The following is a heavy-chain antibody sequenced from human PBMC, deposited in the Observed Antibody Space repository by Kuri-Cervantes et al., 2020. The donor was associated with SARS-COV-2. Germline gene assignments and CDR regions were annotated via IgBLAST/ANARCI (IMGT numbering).Heavy chain of an antibody. J-gene: IGHJ5*02. V-gene: IGHV3-7*03. Sequence: ETLSLTCAAYGFTFNSYWMTWVRQAPGRGLEWVANIKQDGSEKYYADSVEGRFTISRDNPRNSLYLQMSSLTAEDTAVYYCARRQGQQAISFDQWGQGTLVTVSS. CDR1: GFTFNSYW. CDR2: IKQDGSEK. D-gene: IGHD6-13*01. CDR3: ARRQGQQAISFDQ.